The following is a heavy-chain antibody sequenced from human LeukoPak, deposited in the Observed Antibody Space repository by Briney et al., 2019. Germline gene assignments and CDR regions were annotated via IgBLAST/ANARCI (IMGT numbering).Heavy chain of an antibody. Sequence: GRSLRLSCAASGFTFSSYGMHWVRQAPGKGLEWVAVISYDGSNKYFADSVKGRFTISRDNSKNTLYLQMNSLRAENTAVYYCAKDSGIAVAGTLRAFDIWGQGTMVTVSS. J-gene: IGHJ3*02. CDR1: GFTFSSYG. CDR3: AKDSGIAVAGTLRAFDI. D-gene: IGHD6-19*01. V-gene: IGHV3-30*18. CDR2: ISYDGSNK.